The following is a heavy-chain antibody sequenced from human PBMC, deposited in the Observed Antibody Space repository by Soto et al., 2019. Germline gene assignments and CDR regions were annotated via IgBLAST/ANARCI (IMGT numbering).Heavy chain of an antibody. J-gene: IGHJ4*02. CDR1: GYTFTSYA. Sequence: QVQLVQSGAEEKKPGASVKVSCKASGYTFTSYAMHWVRQAPGQRLEWMGWINAGNGNTKYSQKFQGRVTITRDTSASTAYMELSCLRSEDTAVYYCARGTVVTHFDYWGQGTLVTVSS. CDR2: INAGNGNT. CDR3: ARGTVVTHFDY. V-gene: IGHV1-3*05. D-gene: IGHD2-15*01.